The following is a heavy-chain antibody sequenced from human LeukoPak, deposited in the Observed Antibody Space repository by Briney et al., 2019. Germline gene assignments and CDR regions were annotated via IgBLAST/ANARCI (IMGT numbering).Heavy chain of an antibody. CDR3: ARLALGYCSGGTCPYHFDH. CDR1: GGSISNYY. J-gene: IGHJ5*02. V-gene: IGHV4-59*01. D-gene: IGHD2-15*01. CDR2: IAYSGST. Sequence: TSETLSLTCTVSGGSISNYYWSWIRQPPGKGLEWIAYIAYSGSTRYNPSLESRVTISVDTSKNQFSLKLTSVTAADSAVYYCARLALGYCSGGTCPYHFDHWGQGTLVTVSS.